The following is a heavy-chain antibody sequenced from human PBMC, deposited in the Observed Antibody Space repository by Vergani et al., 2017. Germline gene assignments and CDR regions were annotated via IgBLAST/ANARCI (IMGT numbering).Heavy chain of an antibody. Sequence: QVQLVESGGGVVQPGGSLRLSCIASGFTFRIYGMHWVRQAPGKGLEWVAFIRYDGTKRFYADSVKGRFTISRDTSKNTLYLQMNGLRAEDTAVYYCAKVWAAWGFDYWGQGTLVTVS. D-gene: IGHD3-16*01. V-gene: IGHV3-30*02. CDR2: IRYDGTKR. J-gene: IGHJ4*02. CDR3: AKVWAAWGFDY. CDR1: GFTFRIYG.